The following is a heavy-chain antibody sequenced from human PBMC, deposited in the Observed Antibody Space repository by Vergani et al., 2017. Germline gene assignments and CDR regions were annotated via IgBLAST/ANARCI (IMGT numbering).Heavy chain of an antibody. CDR3: VRDHSYAFDY. V-gene: IGHV3-48*01. J-gene: IGHJ4*02. CDR2: IRTTAESGE. CDR1: GFRVTTYY. Sequence: VELLESGGGLAQPGGSLRVSCSASGFRVTTYYMRWVRQSPGKGLEWVSNIRTTAESGEFYADSVKGRFTISRDDAKRSLYLHMSNLRADGTAVYLCVRDHSYAFDYLGPGSLVTVS. D-gene: IGHD2-2*01.